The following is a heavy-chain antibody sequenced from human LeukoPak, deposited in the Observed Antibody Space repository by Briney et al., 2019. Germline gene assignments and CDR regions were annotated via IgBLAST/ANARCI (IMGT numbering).Heavy chain of an antibody. D-gene: IGHD5-12*01. CDR1: GGTFSSYA. CDR2: IIPIFGTA. Sequence: EASVKVSCKASGGTFSSYAISWVRQAPGQGLEWMGGIIPIFGTANYAQKFQGRVTITADESTSTAYMELSSLRSEDTAVYYCARDLGVHSGYDWGDAFDIWGQGTMVTVSS. CDR3: ARDLGVHSGYDWGDAFDI. J-gene: IGHJ3*02. V-gene: IGHV1-69*13.